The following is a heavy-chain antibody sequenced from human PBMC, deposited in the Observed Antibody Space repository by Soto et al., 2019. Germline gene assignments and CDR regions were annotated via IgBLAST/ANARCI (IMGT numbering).Heavy chain of an antibody. Sequence: SETLSLTCTVSGGSISSSSYYWGWIRQPPGKGLEWIGSIYYSGSTYYNPSLKSRVTISVDTSKNQFSLKLSSVTAADTAVYYCARLYYGGNFHYFDYWGQGTLVTVSS. CDR1: GGSISSSSYY. D-gene: IGHD4-17*01. CDR2: IYYSGST. CDR3: ARLYYGGNFHYFDY. J-gene: IGHJ4*02. V-gene: IGHV4-39*01.